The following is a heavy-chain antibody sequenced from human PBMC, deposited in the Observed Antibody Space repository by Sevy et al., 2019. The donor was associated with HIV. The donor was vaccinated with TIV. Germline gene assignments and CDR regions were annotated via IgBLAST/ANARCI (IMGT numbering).Heavy chain of an antibody. CDR2: IRSKANNYAT. CDR3: TRLGGTVVTPYYAMDV. Sequence: GGSLRLSCAASGFTFGGSAMHWVRQASGKGLEWVGRIRSKANNYATARAASVKGRFTISRDDSKNTAYLQMNSLKTEDTAVYYCTRLGGTVVTPYYAMDVWGQGTTVTVSS. J-gene: IGHJ6*02. CDR1: GFTFGGSA. D-gene: IGHD2-21*02. V-gene: IGHV3-73*01.